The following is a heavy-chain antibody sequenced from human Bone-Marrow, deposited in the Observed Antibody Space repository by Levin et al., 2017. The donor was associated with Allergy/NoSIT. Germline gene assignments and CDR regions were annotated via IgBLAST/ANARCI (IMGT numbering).Heavy chain of an antibody. CDR1: GGSISSGDYY. CDR2: IYNSGST. CDR3: ARDSGYDRRYFDL. V-gene: IGHV4-30-4*01. Sequence: SETLSLTCTVSGGSISSGDYYWSWIRQPPGKGLEWIGYIYNSGSTYYNPSLRSRVTISVDTSKNQFSLKLSSVTAADTAVYYCARDSGYDRRYFDLWGRGTLVTVSS. J-gene: IGHJ2*01. D-gene: IGHD5-12*01.